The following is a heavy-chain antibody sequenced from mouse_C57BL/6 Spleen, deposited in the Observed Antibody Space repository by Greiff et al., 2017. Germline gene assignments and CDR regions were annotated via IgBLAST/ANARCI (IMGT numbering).Heavy chain of an antibody. D-gene: IGHD3-2*02. CDR2: IDPSDSYT. Sequence: QVQLQQPGAELVKPGASVKLSCKASGYTFTSYWMQWVKQRPGQGLEWIGEIDPSDSYTNYNQKFKGKATLTVDTSSSTAYMQLSSLTSEDSAVYYCASGDSSGYLYYFDYWGQGTTLTVAS. CDR3: ASGDSSGYLYYFDY. V-gene: IGHV1-50*01. CDR1: GYTFTSYW. J-gene: IGHJ2*01.